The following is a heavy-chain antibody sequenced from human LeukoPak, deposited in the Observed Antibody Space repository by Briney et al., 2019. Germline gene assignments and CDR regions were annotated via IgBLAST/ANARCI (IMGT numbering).Heavy chain of an antibody. Sequence: GGSLRLSCAASGFTFSSYWMHRVRQAPGKGLVWISRINSDGSSTSYADSVKVRFTISRDNAKNTLYLQMNSLRAEDTAVYYCARSQYYFDYWGQGTLVTVSS. CDR2: INSDGSST. V-gene: IGHV3-74*01. CDR3: ARSQYYFDY. CDR1: GFTFSSYW. J-gene: IGHJ4*02.